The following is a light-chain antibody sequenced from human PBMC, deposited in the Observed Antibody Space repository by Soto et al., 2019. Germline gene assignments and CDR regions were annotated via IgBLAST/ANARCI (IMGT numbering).Light chain of an antibody. CDR2: DAS. J-gene: IGKJ4*02. V-gene: IGKV3-11*01. CDR1: QSVSSS. Sequence: EIVLTQSPATLSLSPGERATLSCRASQSVSSSLAWYQQKPGQAPRLLIYDASNRATGIPARFSGSGSGTDFTLTISGLEPEDFAVYYCQQRSNWPPGFGGGTKVEIK. CDR3: QQRSNWPPG.